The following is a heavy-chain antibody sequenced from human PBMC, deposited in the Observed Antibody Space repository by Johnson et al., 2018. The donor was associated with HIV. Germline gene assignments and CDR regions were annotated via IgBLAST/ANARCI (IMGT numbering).Heavy chain of an antibody. D-gene: IGHD5-24*01. V-gene: IGHV3-30*02. CDR1: GFTFSSYG. Sequence: QVQLVESGGGVVQPGGSLRLSCAASGFTFSSYGMHWVRQAPGKGLEWVAFIRYDGSNKYYADSVKGRFTISRDNSKNTLYLQMNSLRAEDMAVYYCARCRDAYTLLSAFDIWGQGTMVTVSS. CDR2: IRYDGSNK. J-gene: IGHJ3*02. CDR3: ARCRDAYTLLSAFDI.